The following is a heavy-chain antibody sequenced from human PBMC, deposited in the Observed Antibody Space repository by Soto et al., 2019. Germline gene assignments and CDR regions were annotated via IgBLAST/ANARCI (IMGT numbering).Heavy chain of an antibody. D-gene: IGHD3-3*01. CDR3: ATRITVFGLLIPPFDP. CDR1: GGSFSAYY. J-gene: IGHJ5*02. V-gene: IGHV4-34*01. CDR2: INHSGGT. Sequence: SETLSLTCAVYGGSFSAYYWSWIRQPPGKGLEWIGEINHSGGTSYNPSLKSRVTISVDTSKSQFSLKLTSVTAADRAVYYCATRITVFGLLIPPFDPWGQGTQVTVS.